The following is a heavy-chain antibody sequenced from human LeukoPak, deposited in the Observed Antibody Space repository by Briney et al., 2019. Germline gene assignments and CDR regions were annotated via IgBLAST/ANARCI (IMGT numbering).Heavy chain of an antibody. CDR2: IYYSGST. J-gene: IGHJ4*02. V-gene: IGHV4-31*03. CDR3: ARRWLQSQFDY. D-gene: IGHD5-24*01. Sequence: SETLSLTCTVSGGSISSGGYYWSWIRRHPGKGLEWIGYIYYSGSTYYNPSLKSRVTISVDTSKNQFSLKLSSVSAADTAVYYCARRWLQSQFDYWGQGTLVTVSS. CDR1: GGSISSGGYY.